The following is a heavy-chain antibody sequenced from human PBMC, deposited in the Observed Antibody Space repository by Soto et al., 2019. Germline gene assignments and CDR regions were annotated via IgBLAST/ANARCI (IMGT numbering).Heavy chain of an antibody. CDR3: ARDSDITMVRGVIITYAFDI. Sequence: GGSLRLSCAASGFTFSDYYMSWIRQAPGKGLEWVSYISSSGSTIYYADSVKGRFTISRDNAKNSLYLQMNSLRAEDTAVYYCARDSDITMVRGVIITYAFDIWGQGTMVTVSS. J-gene: IGHJ3*02. V-gene: IGHV3-11*01. CDR1: GFTFSDYY. CDR2: ISSSGSTI. D-gene: IGHD3-10*01.